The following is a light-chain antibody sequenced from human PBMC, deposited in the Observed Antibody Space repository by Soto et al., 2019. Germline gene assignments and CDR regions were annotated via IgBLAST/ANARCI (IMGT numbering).Light chain of an antibody. Sequence: QSVLTQPPSISGAPGQRVTISCTGSSSNIGAGYDVHWYQHLPGTAPKLLIYGNTNRPSGVPDRFSGSKSGTSASLAITGLQAEDEADYYCQSHDSSLNSWVFGGGTKLTV. J-gene: IGLJ3*02. CDR1: SSNIGAGYD. V-gene: IGLV1-40*01. CDR3: QSHDSSLNSWV. CDR2: GNT.